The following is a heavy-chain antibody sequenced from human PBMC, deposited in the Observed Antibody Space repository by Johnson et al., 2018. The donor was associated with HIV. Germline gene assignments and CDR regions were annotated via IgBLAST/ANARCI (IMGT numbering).Heavy chain of an antibody. J-gene: IGHJ3*02. CDR3: AKGQRSGYPKDAFDI. CDR2: INSDGTST. Sequence: VQLVESGGGVVQPGRSMRLSCAASGFTFSTYWMHWVRQAPGKGLVWVSRINSDGTSTSYADSMKGRLTISRDNSKNTLYLKMNSLRDEETAVYYCAKGQRSGYPKDAFDIWGQGTRVIVSS. CDR1: GFTFSTYW. V-gene: IGHV3-74*02. D-gene: IGHD3-3*01.